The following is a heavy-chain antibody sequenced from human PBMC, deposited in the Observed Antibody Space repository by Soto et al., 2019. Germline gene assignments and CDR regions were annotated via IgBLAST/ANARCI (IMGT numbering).Heavy chain of an antibody. CDR3: ARVWRELPDWYFDL. CDR1: GGTFSSYA. Sequence: QVQLVQSGAEVKKPGSSVKVSCKASGGTFSSYAISWVRQAPGQGLEWMGGIIPIFGTANYAQKFQGRVTITADKSTSTAYIELSSLRSADTAVYYCARVWRELPDWYFDLWGRGTLVTVSS. J-gene: IGHJ2*01. V-gene: IGHV1-69*06. CDR2: IIPIFGTA. D-gene: IGHD1-26*01.